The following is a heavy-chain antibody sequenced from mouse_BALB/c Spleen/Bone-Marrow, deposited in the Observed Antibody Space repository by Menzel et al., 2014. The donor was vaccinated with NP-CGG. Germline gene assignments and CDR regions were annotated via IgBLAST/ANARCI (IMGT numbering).Heavy chain of an antibody. J-gene: IGHJ3*01. V-gene: IGHV14-3*02. D-gene: IGHD1-1*01. CDR2: TDPASGNT. Sequence: EVQLQQSGAELVKPGASVKLSCTASGFNIKDTYMHWVKQRPEQGLEWIGRTDPASGNTKFDPKFQGKATIASDTSSNTAYLQLSSLTSEDTAVYYCAAYYYVSSYGFAYWGQGTLVTVSA. CDR3: AAYYYVSSYGFAY. CDR1: GFNIKDTY.